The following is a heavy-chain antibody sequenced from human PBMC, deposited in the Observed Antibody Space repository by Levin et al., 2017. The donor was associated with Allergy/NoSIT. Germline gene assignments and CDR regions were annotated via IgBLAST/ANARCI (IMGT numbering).Heavy chain of an antibody. CDR2: IWYDGSNK. CDR1: GFTFSSYG. CDR3: ARAGDSSSWYLDY. J-gene: IGHJ4*02. D-gene: IGHD6-13*01. Sequence: GGSLRLSCAASGFTFSSYGMHWVRQAPGKGLEWVAVIWYDGSNKYYADSVKGRFTISRDNSKNTLYLQMNSLRAEDTAVYYCARAGDSSSWYLDYWGQGTLVTVSS. V-gene: IGHV3-33*01.